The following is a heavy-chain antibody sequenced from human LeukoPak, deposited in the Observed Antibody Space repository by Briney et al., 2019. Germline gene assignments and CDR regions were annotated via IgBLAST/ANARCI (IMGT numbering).Heavy chain of an antibody. CDR1: GGSFSGYY. J-gene: IGHJ6*03. Sequence: SETLSLTCAVYGGSFSGYYWSWIRQPPGKGLEWIGEINHSGSTNYNPSLKSRVTISVDTSKNQFSLKLSSVTAADTAVYYCAGHHYDRDYYYYYYMDVWGKGTTVTISS. CDR2: INHSGST. V-gene: IGHV4-34*01. D-gene: IGHD3-22*01. CDR3: AGHHYDRDYYYYYYMDV.